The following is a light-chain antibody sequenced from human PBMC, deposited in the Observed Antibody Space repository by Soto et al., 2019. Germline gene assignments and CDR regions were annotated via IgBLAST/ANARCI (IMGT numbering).Light chain of an antibody. CDR3: LQYHNLWA. Sequence: IVMTQSPATLSLSPFERATLSCRASQNIYSNVAWYQQRPGQAPRLLIYRASTRAPGIPARFSGSGSGTEFTLTISSLQSEDFTVYSCLQYHNLWAFGQGTKVDIK. V-gene: IGKV3-15*01. CDR2: RAS. J-gene: IGKJ1*01. CDR1: QNIYSN.